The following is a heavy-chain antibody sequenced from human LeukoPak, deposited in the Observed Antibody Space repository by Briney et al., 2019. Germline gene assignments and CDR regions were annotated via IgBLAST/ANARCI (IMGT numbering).Heavy chain of an antibody. J-gene: IGHJ3*02. D-gene: IGHD3-3*01. CDR2: IFGNVSP. Sequence: SETLSLTCTVSGASISDYFWGWIRHPPGKGLEWIGHIFGNVSPDYNPSLKSRVTITTDTSKNQFSLQLTSVTAADTAMYFCARRFRTSATLHHDAYDIWGQGTEVTASS. V-gene: IGHV4-4*09. CDR1: GASISDYF. CDR3: ARRFRTSATLHHDAYDI.